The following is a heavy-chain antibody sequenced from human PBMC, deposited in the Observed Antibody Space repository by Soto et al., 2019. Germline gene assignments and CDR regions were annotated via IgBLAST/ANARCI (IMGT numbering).Heavy chain of an antibody. CDR1: GGSISSGGYY. V-gene: IGHV4-61*08. CDR3: ARVYCTNGVCYTYYFDY. Sequence: PSETLSLTCNVSGGSISSGGYYWSWIRQHPGKGLEWIGYIYYSGSTNYNPSLKSRVTISVDTSKNQFSLKLSSVTAADTAVYYCARVYCTNGVCYTYYFDYWGQGTLVTVSS. CDR2: IYYSGST. D-gene: IGHD2-8*01. J-gene: IGHJ4*02.